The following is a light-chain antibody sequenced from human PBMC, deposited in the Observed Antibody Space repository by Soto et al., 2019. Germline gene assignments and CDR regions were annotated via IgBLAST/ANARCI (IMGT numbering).Light chain of an antibody. CDR3: QQYDSSPLT. J-gene: IGKJ4*01. CDR1: QSVSTSY. V-gene: IGKV3-20*01. Sequence: EIVLTQSPGTLSLSPGERATLSCRASQSVSTSYLAWYQQKPGQAPRLLIYGASSRATGIPDRFSGSGYGTDFTFTISRLEPEDFAVYYCQQYDSSPLTFGGGTKVEIK. CDR2: GAS.